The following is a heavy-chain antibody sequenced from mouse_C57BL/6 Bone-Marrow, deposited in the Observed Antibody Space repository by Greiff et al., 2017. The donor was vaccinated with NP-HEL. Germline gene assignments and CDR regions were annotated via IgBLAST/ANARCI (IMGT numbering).Heavy chain of an antibody. D-gene: IGHD1-1*02. CDR1: GYTFTSYW. CDR2: IHPNSGST. V-gene: IGHV1-64*01. Sequence: QVQLKQPGAELVKPGASVKLSCKASGYTFTSYWMHWVKQRPGQGLEWIGMIHPNSGSTNYNEKFKSKATLTVDKSSSTAYMQLSSLTSEDSAVYYCARRLGSLYYFDYWGQGTTLTVSS. CDR3: ARRLGSLYYFDY. J-gene: IGHJ2*01.